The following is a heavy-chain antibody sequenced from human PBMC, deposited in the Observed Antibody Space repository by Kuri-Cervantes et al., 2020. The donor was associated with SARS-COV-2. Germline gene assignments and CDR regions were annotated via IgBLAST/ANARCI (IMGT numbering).Heavy chain of an antibody. CDR3: ARASGSGWYSGRYYYYGMDV. Sequence: SETLSLTCAISGDSVSRNSAAWNWIRQSPSRGLEWLGRTYYRSKWYNDYAVSVKSRIIINSDTSKNQFPLQLNSVTPEDTAVYYCARASGSGWYSGRYYYYGMDVWGQGTTVTVSS. CDR1: GDSVSRNSAA. CDR2: TYYRSKWYN. J-gene: IGHJ6*02. D-gene: IGHD6-19*01. V-gene: IGHV6-1*01.